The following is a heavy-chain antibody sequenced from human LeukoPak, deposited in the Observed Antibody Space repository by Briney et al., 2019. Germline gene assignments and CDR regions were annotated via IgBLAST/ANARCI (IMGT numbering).Heavy chain of an antibody. V-gene: IGHV3-23*01. Sequence: GGSLRLSCVLSGFTINSYAKSWVRQAPEKGPEWVSAIGGTGDSTYYADSVKGRFFISRDYSTNTLFLQMNNLRVEDTAVYYCAKKMGIWFVGFDSWGQGILVTVSS. CDR1: GFTINSYA. D-gene: IGHD3-10*01. J-gene: IGHJ4*02. CDR3: AKKMGIWFVGFDS. CDR2: IGGTGDST.